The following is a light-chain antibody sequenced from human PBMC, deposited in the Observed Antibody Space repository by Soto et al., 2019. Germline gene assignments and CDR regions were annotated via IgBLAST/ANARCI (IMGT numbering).Light chain of an antibody. CDR3: QQYDSYRT. J-gene: IGKJ1*01. Sequence: IQLTQSPSTLSSSAGDRVTLTCRPSQNVSTWLAWYQQKSGKAPKLRIYDVSNLESGVPSRFSGSGSGTEFSLTIRGLQPDDSATYYCQQYDSYRTFGQGTKVDIK. CDR1: QNVSTW. V-gene: IGKV1-5*01. CDR2: DVS.